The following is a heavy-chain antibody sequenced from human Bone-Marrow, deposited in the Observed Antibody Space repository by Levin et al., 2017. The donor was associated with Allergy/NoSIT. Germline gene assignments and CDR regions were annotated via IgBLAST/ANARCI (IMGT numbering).Heavy chain of an antibody. Sequence: PGGSLRLSCAASGFTFSSYSMNWVRQAPGKGLEWVSYISSSSSTIYYADSVKGRFTISRDNAKNSLYLQMNSLRAEDTAVYYCARERDYYDSSGYYWGQGTLVTVSS. D-gene: IGHD3-22*01. V-gene: IGHV3-48*01. J-gene: IGHJ4*02. CDR1: GFTFSSYS. CDR2: ISSSSSTI. CDR3: ARERDYYDSSGYY.